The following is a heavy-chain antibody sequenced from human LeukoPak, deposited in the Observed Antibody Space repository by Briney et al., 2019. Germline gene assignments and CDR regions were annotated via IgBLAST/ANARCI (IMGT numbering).Heavy chain of an antibody. D-gene: IGHD2-2*01. V-gene: IGHV3-30*03. CDR3: ARVGESCNSSSCHEWDY. CDR1: GFTFSSYW. Sequence: AGGSLRLSCEASGFTFSSYWMHWVRQAAGKGLEWVGFISSNGTKIYYADPVKGRFTFSRDNPKNTLYLQMNSLRPDDTGIYYCARVGESCNSSSCHEWDYWGQGTLVTVSS. J-gene: IGHJ4*02. CDR2: ISSNGTKI.